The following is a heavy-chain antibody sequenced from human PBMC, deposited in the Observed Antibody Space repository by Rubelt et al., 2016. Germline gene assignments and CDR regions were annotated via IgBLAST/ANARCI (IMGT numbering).Heavy chain of an antibody. V-gene: IGHV4-34*01. CDR2: INHSGST. CDR1: GGSFSGYY. D-gene: IGHD1-26*01. CDR3: VRGSYYPLVGAFDY. Sequence: QVQLQQWGAGLLKPSETLSLTCAVYGGSFSGYYWSWIRQPPGKGLEWIGEINHSGSTNYNPSLKSRVTISVDTSKNQFALKLSSVTAADTAVYYCVRGSYYPLVGAFDYWGQGTLVTVSS. J-gene: IGHJ4*02.